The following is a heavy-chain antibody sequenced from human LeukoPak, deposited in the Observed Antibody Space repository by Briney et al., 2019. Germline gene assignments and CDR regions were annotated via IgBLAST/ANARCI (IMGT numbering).Heavy chain of an antibody. J-gene: IGHJ4*02. V-gene: IGHV4-61*02. D-gene: IGHD6-13*01. CDR2: IYTSGST. CDR3: ARSWAGFDY. CDR1: GGSISSNSYY. Sequence: SETLSLTCTVSGGSISSNSYYWSWIRQPAGKVLEWIGRIYTSGSTNYNPSLKSRVSISVDTSKSQFSLNLSSVTAADTAVYYCARSWAGFDYWGQGTLVTVSS.